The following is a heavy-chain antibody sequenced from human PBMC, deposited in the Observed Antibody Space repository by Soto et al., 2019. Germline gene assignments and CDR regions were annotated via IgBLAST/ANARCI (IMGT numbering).Heavy chain of an antibody. CDR1: GGSISSSSCH. J-gene: IGHJ5*02. Sequence: SETLSLTCTVSGGSISSSSCHWGWIRQPPGKGLEWIASIKYSGTTFYNPSLKSRVTLSVDTSKNQFSLKLSSVTAADTAVYYCARLLFGAANWFDPWGQGTLVTV. V-gene: IGHV4-39*07. CDR2: IKYSGTT. D-gene: IGHD3-10*01. CDR3: ARLLFGAANWFDP.